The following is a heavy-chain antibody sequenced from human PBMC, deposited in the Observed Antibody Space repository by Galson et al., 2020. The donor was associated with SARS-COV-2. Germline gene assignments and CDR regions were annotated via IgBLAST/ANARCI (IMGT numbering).Heavy chain of an antibody. CDR3: AKLAEGRRSSEDY. CDR1: RGSISGHN. CDR2: VSDSGSA. Sequence: ETPETLSLTCPVTRGSISGHNWSWIRQPPGKGLEWIGYVSDSGSANYNPSLKSRVTISLDTPKKQFSLKLKSATAADTAVYYCAKLAEGRRSSEDYWGQGTLVTVSS. D-gene: IGHD1-26*01. J-gene: IGHJ4*02. V-gene: IGHV4-4*08.